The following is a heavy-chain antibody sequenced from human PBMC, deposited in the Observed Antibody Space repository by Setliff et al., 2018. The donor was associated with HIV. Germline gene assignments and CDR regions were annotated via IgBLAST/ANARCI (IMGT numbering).Heavy chain of an antibody. Sequence: SETLSLTCSVSGYSISSDYYWGWLRQSPGKGLDWIGTIYHSGSTYYNPSLKSRVTISVDTSENQFSLKLSSVTAADTAVYYCASAIPVTKGVSRFFDSWGQGTLVTVSS. CDR3: ASAIPVTKGVSRFFDS. J-gene: IGHJ4*02. D-gene: IGHD2-2*02. V-gene: IGHV4-38-2*01. CDR2: IYHSGST. CDR1: GYSISSDYY.